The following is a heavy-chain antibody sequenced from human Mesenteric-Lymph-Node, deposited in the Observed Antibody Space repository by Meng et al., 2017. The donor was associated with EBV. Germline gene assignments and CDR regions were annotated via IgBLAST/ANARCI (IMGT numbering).Heavy chain of an antibody. CDR1: GGSITTYNW. CDR3: AKANSSGRSSWFDP. V-gene: IGHV4-4*02. J-gene: IGHJ5*02. D-gene: IGHD3-10*01. Sequence: VQLQAAGPGLVKPSGTLSLPCAVSGGSITTYNWWSWVRQPPGKGLEWIGEVFHGGTTNSNASLRSRLTISVDKSKNQFSLKLTSVTAADTAVYYCAKANSSGRSSWFDPWGQGTLVTVSS. CDR2: VFHGGTT.